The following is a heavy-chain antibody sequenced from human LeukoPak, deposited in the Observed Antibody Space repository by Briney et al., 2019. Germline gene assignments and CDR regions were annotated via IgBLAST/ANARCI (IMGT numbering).Heavy chain of an antibody. V-gene: IGHV3-43*01. CDR3: VRVARGQLVAWHAFDI. CDR2: ISWDGGST. Sequence: PGGSLRLSCAASGFTFDDYTMHWVRQAPGKGLEWVSLISWDGGSTYYADSVKGRFTISRDNAKNSLYLQMNSLRAEDTAVYYCVRVARGQLVAWHAFDIWGQGTMVTVSS. J-gene: IGHJ3*02. D-gene: IGHD6-6*01. CDR1: GFTFDDYT.